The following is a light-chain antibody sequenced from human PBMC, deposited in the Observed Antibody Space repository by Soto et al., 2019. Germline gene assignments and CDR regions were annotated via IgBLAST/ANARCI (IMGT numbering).Light chain of an antibody. CDR3: QHGYDAPYS. Sequence: DIQMTQSPSSLSASIGDTVTITCRASQDINVYLNWYQQKPGEVPKLLIYSASTLHSGVPSRFTGSGSETDFTLTIRSLQPEDFATYYCQHGYDAPYSFGQGTKVDI. CDR2: SAS. V-gene: IGKV1-39*01. J-gene: IGKJ2*03. CDR1: QDINVY.